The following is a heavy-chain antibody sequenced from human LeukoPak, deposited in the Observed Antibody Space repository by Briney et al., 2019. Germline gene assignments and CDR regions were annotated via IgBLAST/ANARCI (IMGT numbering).Heavy chain of an antibody. Sequence: SGTLSLTCVVSGGSINSSDWWNWVRQPPRKGLEWIGEAHHTGTTNYNASLKSRVTISLDKSKNQLSLKLTSVTAADTAVYYCARGVAFDIWGHGTLVTVSS. CDR2: AHHTGTT. CDR3: ARGVAFDI. CDR1: GGSINSSDW. J-gene: IGHJ3*02. V-gene: IGHV4-4*02.